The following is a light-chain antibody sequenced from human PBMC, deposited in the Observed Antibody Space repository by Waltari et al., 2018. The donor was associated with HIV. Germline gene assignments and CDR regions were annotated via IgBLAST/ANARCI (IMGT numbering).Light chain of an antibody. CDR3: QHYYSAPLG. J-gene: IGKJ2*03. CDR1: RDIANS. V-gene: IGKV1-NL1*01. CDR2: SAS. Sequence: DIQMTQSPSSLYASVGDRVTITCRASRDIANSLGWYQQKPGKAPKLLLFSASKLETGVPSRFSGSGSGTDYTLTIGCLQPEDFATYYCQHYYSAPLGFGQGTKVEIK.